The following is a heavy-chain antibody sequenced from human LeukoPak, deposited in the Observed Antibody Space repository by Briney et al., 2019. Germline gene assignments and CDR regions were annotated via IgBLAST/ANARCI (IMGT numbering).Heavy chain of an antibody. CDR3: AREGKGSYYYDSSGHS. CDR1: GYTFTSYY. V-gene: IGHV1-46*01. Sequence: GASVKVSCKASGYTFTSYYMHWVRQAPGQGLEWMGIINPSVGSTSYAQKFQGRVTMTRDMSTSTVYMELSSLRSEDTAVYYCAREGKGSYYYDSSGHSWGQGTLVTVSS. D-gene: IGHD3-22*01. J-gene: IGHJ4*02. CDR2: INPSVGST.